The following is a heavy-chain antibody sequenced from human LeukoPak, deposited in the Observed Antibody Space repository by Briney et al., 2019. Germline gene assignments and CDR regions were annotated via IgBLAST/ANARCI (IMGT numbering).Heavy chain of an antibody. CDR2: ISASGGMT. Sequence: GGSLRLSCAVSGFILSKYALSWVRHAPRKRPQWVSGISASGGMTFYADSVKGRFTISRDDSKNTLYLDMNGLRVEDTAVYYCAKDPNGDYDGGFDMWGQGTMVTVSS. D-gene: IGHD4-23*01. V-gene: IGHV3-23*01. J-gene: IGHJ3*02. CDR3: AKDPNGDYDGGFDM. CDR1: GFILSKYA.